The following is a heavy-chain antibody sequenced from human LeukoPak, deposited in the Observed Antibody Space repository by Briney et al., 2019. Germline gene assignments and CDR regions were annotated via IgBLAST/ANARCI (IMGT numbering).Heavy chain of an antibody. CDR3: ATPRGSGSYLAFDY. CDR2: ISSSGSTI. J-gene: IGHJ4*02. Sequence: GGSLRLSCAASGFTFSDYYMSWIRQAPGKGLEWVSYISSSGSTIYYADSVKGRFTISRDNAKNTLYLQMNSLRAEDTAVYYCATPRGSGSYLAFDYWGQGTLVTVSS. D-gene: IGHD1-26*01. V-gene: IGHV3-11*04. CDR1: GFTFSDYY.